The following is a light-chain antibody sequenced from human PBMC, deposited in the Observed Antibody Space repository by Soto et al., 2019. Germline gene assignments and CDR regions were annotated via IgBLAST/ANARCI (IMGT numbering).Light chain of an antibody. J-gene: IGLJ3*02. V-gene: IGLV2-14*03. CDR3: SSYTNKDTLL. CDR2: DVT. CDR1: SSDVGGYDH. Sequence: QSALTQPASVSGSPGQSITISCTGTSSDVGGYDHVSWYQQHPGKAPKLIIYDVTVRPSGISRRFSGSKSDNTASLAVSGLQPEDEADYYCSSYTNKDTLLFCGGTKLTVL.